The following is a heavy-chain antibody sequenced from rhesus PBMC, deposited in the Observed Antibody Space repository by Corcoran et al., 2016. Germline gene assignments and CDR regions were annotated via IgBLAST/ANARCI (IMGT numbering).Heavy chain of an antibody. J-gene: IGHJ4*01. CDR1: GFTFSSYG. V-gene: IGHV3S5*01. CDR2: ISNVGSNT. D-gene: IGHD4-29*01. CDR3: AKEGDYGTDFDY. Sequence: EVQLVESGGGLVQPGGSLRLSCAASGFTFSSYGMSWVRQAPGNGLGWVSYISNVGSNTYYSDSVKGRFTIARENSKNTLSLQMNSLRAEDTAVYYCAKEGDYGTDFDYWGQGVLVTVSS.